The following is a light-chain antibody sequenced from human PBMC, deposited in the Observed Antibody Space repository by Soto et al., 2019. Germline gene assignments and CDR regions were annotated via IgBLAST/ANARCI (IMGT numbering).Light chain of an antibody. J-gene: IGKJ2*01. CDR1: QSVSSSY. Sequence: ESVLTQSPGTLSLSPGERATLSCRASQSVSSSYLAWYPQKPGQAPRLLIYGASSRATGIPDRFSGSGSGTDFTLTISRLEPEDFAVYYCQQYGSSPYTFGQGTKLEIK. V-gene: IGKV3-20*01. CDR2: GAS. CDR3: QQYGSSPYT.